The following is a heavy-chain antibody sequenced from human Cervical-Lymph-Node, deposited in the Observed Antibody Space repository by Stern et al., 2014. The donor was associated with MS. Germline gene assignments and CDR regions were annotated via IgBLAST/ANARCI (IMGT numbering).Heavy chain of an antibody. CDR3: AREGRSTVTTAAAY. V-gene: IGHV1-2*06. CDR2: INGHTGDT. J-gene: IGHJ4*02. CDR1: GYTFSAYY. D-gene: IGHD4-17*01. Sequence: VQLVESGTEVKKPGASVKVSCKASGYTFSAYYVHWVRQAPGQGLEWMGRINGHTGDTNYAQKFQGRVPMDRDPSISTGYLELASLRSDDTAVYYCAREGRSTVTTAAAYWGQGTLVTVSS.